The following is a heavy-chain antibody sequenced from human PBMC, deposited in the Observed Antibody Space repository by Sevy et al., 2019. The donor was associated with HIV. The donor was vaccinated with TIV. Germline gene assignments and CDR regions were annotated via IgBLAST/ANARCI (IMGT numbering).Heavy chain of an antibody. CDR1: GFTFSSYA. V-gene: IGHV3-30-3*01. CDR2: ISYDGSNK. J-gene: IGHJ4*02. CDR3: ARDWNGFLYGSGSYFDY. Sequence: GSLRLSCVASGFTFSSYAMHWVRQAPGKGLEWVAVISYDGSNKYYADSVKGRFTISRDNSKNTLYLQMNSLRAEDTAVYYCARDWNGFLYGSGSYFDYWGQGTLVTVSS. D-gene: IGHD3-10*01.